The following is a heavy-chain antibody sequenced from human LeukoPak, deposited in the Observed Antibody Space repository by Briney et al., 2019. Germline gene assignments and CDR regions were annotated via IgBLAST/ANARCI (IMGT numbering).Heavy chain of an antibody. J-gene: IGHJ2*01. V-gene: IGHV4-61*01. CDR1: GYSISSGYY. CDR2: IYDSGST. CDR3: ARAGSPAGYWYFDL. D-gene: IGHD2-2*01. Sequence: SSETLSLTCTVSGYSISSGYYWNWIRQPPGKGLEWIGYIYDSGSTNYNPSLKSRVTISIDTSKNQFSLKLSSVTAADTAVYYCARAGSPAGYWYFDLWGRGTLVTVSS.